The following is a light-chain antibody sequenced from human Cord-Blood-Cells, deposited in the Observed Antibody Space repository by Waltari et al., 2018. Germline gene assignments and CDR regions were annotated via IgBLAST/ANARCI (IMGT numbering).Light chain of an antibody. V-gene: IGKV1-5*03. CDR2: KAS. Sequence: DIQMTQSPSTLSASVGDRVTITCRASQSISSWLAWYQQEPGKAPNLLIYKASSLESGVPSRFSGSGSGTEFTLTISSLQPDDFATYYCQQYNSYRYTFGQGTKLEIK. CDR1: QSISSW. J-gene: IGKJ2*01. CDR3: QQYNSYRYT.